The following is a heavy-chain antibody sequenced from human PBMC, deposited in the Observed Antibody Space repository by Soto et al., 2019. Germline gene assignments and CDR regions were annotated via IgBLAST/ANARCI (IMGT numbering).Heavy chain of an antibody. CDR3: ARDSRYYYDSSGSLDAFDI. CDR2: TYYRSKWYN. CDR1: GDSVSSNSAA. V-gene: IGHV6-1*01. J-gene: IGHJ3*02. Sequence: QSQTLSLTCAISGDSVSSNSAAWNWIRQSPSRGLEWLGRTYYRSKWYNDYAVSVKSRITINPDTSKNQFSLQLNSVTPEDTAVYYCARDSRYYYDSSGSLDAFDIWGQGTMVTVSS. D-gene: IGHD3-22*01.